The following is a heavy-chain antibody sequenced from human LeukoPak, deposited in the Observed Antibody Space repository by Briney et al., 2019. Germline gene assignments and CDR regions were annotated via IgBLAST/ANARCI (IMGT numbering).Heavy chain of an antibody. CDR2: ISSSSSTI. V-gene: IGHV3-48*04. J-gene: IGHJ6*02. CDR1: GFTFSSYA. Sequence: TGGSLRLSCAASGFTFSSYAMSWVRQAPGKGLEWVSYISSSSSTIYYADSVKGRFTISRDNAKNSLYLQMNSLRAEDTAVYYCARYDYGDYDGDPYYYGMDVWGQGTTVTVSS. D-gene: IGHD4-17*01. CDR3: ARYDYGDYDGDPYYYGMDV.